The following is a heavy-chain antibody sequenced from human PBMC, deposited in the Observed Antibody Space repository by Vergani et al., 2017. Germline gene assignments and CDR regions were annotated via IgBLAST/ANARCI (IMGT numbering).Heavy chain of an antibody. D-gene: IGHD6-19*01. CDR2: ISYDGSNK. CDR1: GFTFSSSG. CDR3: AKIPTAVATDY. J-gene: IGHJ4*02. Sequence: QVQLVESGGGVVQPGMSLRLSCAASGFTFSSSGMHWVRQAPGKGLEWVAVISYDGSNKYYADSVKGRFTISRDNSKNTLYLQMNSLRAEDTAVYYCAKIPTAVATDYWGQGTLVTVSS. V-gene: IGHV3-30*18.